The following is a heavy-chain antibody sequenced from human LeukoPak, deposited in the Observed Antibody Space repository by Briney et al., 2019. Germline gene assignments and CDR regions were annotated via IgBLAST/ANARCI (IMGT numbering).Heavy chain of an antibody. V-gene: IGHV3-23*01. J-gene: IGHJ4*02. Sequence: GGSLRLSCAASGFTFSSYAMSWVRQAPGKGLEWVSAISGSGGSTYYADSVKGRFTISRDNSKNTLYLQMNTLRADDTAVYYCAKDWAFSGNYYYFDYWGQGTLVTVSS. CDR3: AKDWAFSGNYYYFDY. D-gene: IGHD1-26*01. CDR1: GFTFSSYA. CDR2: ISGSGGST.